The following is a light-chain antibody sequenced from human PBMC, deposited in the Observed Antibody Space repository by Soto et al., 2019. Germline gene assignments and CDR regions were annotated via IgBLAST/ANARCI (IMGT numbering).Light chain of an antibody. J-gene: IGKJ5*01. CDR1: QIVLLTSTNKNY. CDR3: QQYYSTPPVT. V-gene: IGKV4-1*01. CDR2: WAS. Sequence: DIGLTQFPYWGSGCLRERASIDCECSQIVLLTSTNKNYLSWYQHKPGQPPRMLISWASTRASGVPDRFSGSGSETDFTLTISSLQAEDVAVYYCQQYYSTPPVTFGQGTRLEIK.